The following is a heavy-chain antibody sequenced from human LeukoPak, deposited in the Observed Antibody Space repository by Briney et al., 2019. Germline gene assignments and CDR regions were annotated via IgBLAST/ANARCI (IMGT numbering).Heavy chain of an antibody. J-gene: IGHJ5*02. CDR3: ARYYGSGSYFNWFDP. D-gene: IGHD3-10*01. CDR2: ISSSGSTI. Sequence: GGSLRLSCAASGFTFSSYEMNWVRQAPGKGLEWVSYISSSGSTIYYADSVKGRFTISRDNAKNSLYLQMNSLRAEDTAVYYCARYYGSGSYFNWFDPWGQGTLVTVSS. V-gene: IGHV3-48*03. CDR1: GFTFSSYE.